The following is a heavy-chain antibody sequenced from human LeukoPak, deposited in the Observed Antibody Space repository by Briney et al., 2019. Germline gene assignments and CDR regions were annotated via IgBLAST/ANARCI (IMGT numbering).Heavy chain of an antibody. CDR1: GGSFSGYY. CDR2: INHSGST. D-gene: IGHD3-22*01. Sequence: SETLSLTCAVYGGSFSGYYWSWIRQPPGKGLEWIGEINHSGSTNYNPSLKSRVTISVDTSKNQFSLKLSSVTAADTAVYYCARARYYYDSSGYYYYYYYTDVWGKGTTVTVSS. V-gene: IGHV4-34*01. CDR3: ARARYYYDSSGYYYYYYYTDV. J-gene: IGHJ6*03.